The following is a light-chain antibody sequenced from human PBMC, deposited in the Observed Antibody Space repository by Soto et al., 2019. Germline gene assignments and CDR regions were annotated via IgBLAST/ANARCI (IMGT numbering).Light chain of an antibody. Sequence: EVVMTQSPATLSVSPGERATLSCRASRGIGSTLAWYQKKPGQTPRLLNYDTSTRATGVPAMFIGSASGTEFTLTITSLQSEDFAIYYCQHYVTWPITFGGGTRVENK. J-gene: IGKJ4*01. V-gene: IGKV3-15*01. CDR2: DTS. CDR3: QHYVTWPIT. CDR1: RGIGST.